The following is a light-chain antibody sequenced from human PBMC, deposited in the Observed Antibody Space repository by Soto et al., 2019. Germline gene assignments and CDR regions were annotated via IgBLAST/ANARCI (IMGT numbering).Light chain of an antibody. Sequence: EIVLTQSPGTLSLSPGERATLSCRTSQRVSSNSFAWYQQRPGQAPRLLIYGGSVWATGIPDRFSGSGSGTDFTLTISRLEPEDFAVYYCQQYGRSPHTFGGGTRVEVK. V-gene: IGKV3-20*01. CDR3: QQYGRSPHT. CDR1: QRVSSNS. J-gene: IGKJ4*01. CDR2: GGS.